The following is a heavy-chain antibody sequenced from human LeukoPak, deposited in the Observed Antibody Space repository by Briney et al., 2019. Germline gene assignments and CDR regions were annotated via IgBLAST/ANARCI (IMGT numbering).Heavy chain of an antibody. J-gene: IGHJ4*02. Sequence: KASGPTLVKPTQTLTLTCTFSGFSLSTSGVGVGWIRQPPGKALEWLALIYWDDDKRYSPSPKSRLTITKDTSKNQVVLTMTNMDPVDTATYYCAHKYSSPWAVEYYFDYWGQGTLVTVSS. D-gene: IGHD6-6*01. CDR3: AHKYSSPWAVEYYFDY. CDR1: GFSLSTSGVG. CDR2: IYWDDDK. V-gene: IGHV2-5*02.